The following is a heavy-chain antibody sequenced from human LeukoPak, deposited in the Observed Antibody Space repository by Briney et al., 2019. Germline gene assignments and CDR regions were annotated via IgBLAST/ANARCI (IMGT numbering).Heavy chain of an antibody. V-gene: IGHV3-23*01. J-gene: IGHJ6*03. CDR1: GFTFSSYA. CDR2: ISGSGGST. D-gene: IGHD6-6*01. CDR3: AKDPPSSSSYYYYYMDV. Sequence: GGSLRLSCAASGFTFSSYAMSWVRQAPGKGLEWVSAISGSGGSTYYADSVKGRFTISRDNSKNTLYLQMNSLRAEDTAVYYCAKDPPSSSSYYYYYMDVWGKGTTVTVSS.